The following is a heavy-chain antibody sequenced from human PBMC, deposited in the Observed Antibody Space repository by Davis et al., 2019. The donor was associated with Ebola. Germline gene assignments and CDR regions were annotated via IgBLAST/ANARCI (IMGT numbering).Heavy chain of an antibody. CDR3: ARGGLLSALDL. D-gene: IGHD2-15*01. CDR1: GFTFSTFW. V-gene: IGHV3-53*01. Sequence: GESLKISCAASGFTFSTFWMHWVRQVPGKGLQWVSVIYADGSTYYADSVKGRFTISRDTSKNTMFLQMTGLRAEDTAIYYCARGGLLSALDLWGQGTMVSVSS. CDR2: IYADGST. J-gene: IGHJ3*01.